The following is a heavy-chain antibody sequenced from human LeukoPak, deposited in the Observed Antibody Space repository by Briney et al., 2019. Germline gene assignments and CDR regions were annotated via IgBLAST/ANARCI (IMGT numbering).Heavy chain of an antibody. CDR1: GGSISNYY. CDR2: IHYSGNT. Sequence: SETLSLTCTVSGGSISNYYWSWIRQPPGKGLEWIGYIHYSGNTNYNPSLKSRVTISIDTSKNQFSLKLSPVTAADTAVYYCARYQLLSPYYFDFWGQGTLVTVSS. J-gene: IGHJ4*02. D-gene: IGHD2-2*01. CDR3: ARYQLLSPYYFDF. V-gene: IGHV4-59*01.